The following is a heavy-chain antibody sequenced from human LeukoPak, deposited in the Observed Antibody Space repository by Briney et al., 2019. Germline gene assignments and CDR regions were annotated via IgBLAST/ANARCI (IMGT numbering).Heavy chain of an antibody. CDR1: GFTFSIHA. CDR2: ITGNSVNT. J-gene: IGHJ4*02. V-gene: IGHV3-23*01. Sequence: GGSLRLSCAASGFTFSIHAMNWVRQAPGKGLEWVSVITGNSVNTFYADSVKGRFTISRDNAKNTLFLQMDSLRPEDTAVYYCVRSLRSADFWGQGTLVTVSS. CDR3: VRSLRSADF.